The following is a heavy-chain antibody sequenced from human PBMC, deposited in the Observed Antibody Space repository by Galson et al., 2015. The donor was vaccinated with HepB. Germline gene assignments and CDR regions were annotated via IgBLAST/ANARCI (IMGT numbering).Heavy chain of an antibody. V-gene: IGHV3-23*01. CDR2: ISGSGGST. J-gene: IGHJ4*02. Sequence: SLRLSCAASGFTFGSYAMSWVRQAPGKGLEWVSAISGSGGSTYYADSVKGRFTISRDNSKNTLYLQMNSLRAEDTAVYYCATRGPSRGYSYGYSDYWGQGTLVTVSS. D-gene: IGHD5-18*01. CDR3: ATRGPSRGYSYGYSDY. CDR1: GFTFGSYA.